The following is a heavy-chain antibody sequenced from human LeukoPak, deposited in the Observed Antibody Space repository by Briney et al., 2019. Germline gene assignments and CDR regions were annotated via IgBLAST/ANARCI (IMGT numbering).Heavy chain of an antibody. CDR1: GGTFSSYA. J-gene: IGHJ4*02. CDR2: IIPIFGTA. CDR3: ARDKFAAAGSNPYFDY. V-gene: IGHV1-69*01. Sequence: SVKVSCKASGGTFSSYAISWVRQVPGQGLEWMGGIIPIFGTANYAQKFQGRVTITADESTSTAYMELSSLRSEDTAVYYCARDKFAAAGSNPYFDYWGQGTLVTVSS. D-gene: IGHD6-13*01.